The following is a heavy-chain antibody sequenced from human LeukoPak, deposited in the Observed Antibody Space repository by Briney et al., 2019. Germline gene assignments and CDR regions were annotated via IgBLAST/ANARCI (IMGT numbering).Heavy chain of an antibody. CDR1: GYTFTGYY. CDR3: ARDLTYIDYFDY. D-gene: IGHD1-14*01. CDR2: INPSGGST. V-gene: IGHV1-46*01. J-gene: IGHJ4*02. Sequence: ASVKVSCKASGYTFTGYYMYWVRQAPGQGLEWMGIINPSGGSTSYAQKFQGRVTMTRDTSTSTVYMELSSLRSEDTAVYYCARDLTYIDYFDYWGQGTLVTVSS.